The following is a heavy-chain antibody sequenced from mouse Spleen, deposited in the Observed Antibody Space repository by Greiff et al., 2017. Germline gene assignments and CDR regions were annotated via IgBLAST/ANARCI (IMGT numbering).Heavy chain of an antibody. Sequence: GKLVESEGGLVQPGSSMKLSCTASGFTFSDYYMAWVRQVPEKGLEWVANINYDGSSTYYLDSLKSRFIISRDNAKNILYLQMSSLKSEDTATYYCAREGNSSGGYAMDYWGQGTSVTVSS. D-gene: IGHD3-1*01. V-gene: IGHV5-16*01. J-gene: IGHJ4*01. CDR1: GFTFSDYY. CDR3: AREGNSSGGYAMDY. CDR2: INYDGSST.